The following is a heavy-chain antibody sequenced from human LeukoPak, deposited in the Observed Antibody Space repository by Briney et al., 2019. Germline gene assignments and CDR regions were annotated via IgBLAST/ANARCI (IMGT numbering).Heavy chain of an antibody. CDR2: INAGNGNT. CDR1: GYTFTSYA. Sequence: ASVKVSCKASGYTFTSYAMHWVRQAPGQRLEWMGWINAGNGNTKYSQKFQGRVTITRDTSASTAYMELSSLRSEDTAVYYCASTQGVPAATHYYGMDVWGKGTTVTVSS. D-gene: IGHD2-2*01. CDR3: ASTQGVPAATHYYGMDV. J-gene: IGHJ6*04. V-gene: IGHV1-3*01.